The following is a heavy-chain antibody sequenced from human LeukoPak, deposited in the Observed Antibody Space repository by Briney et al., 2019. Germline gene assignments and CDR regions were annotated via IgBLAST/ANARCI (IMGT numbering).Heavy chain of an antibody. D-gene: IGHD2-21*02. CDR3: ARDHDVVTGIGAFEI. V-gene: IGHV4-39*07. CDR1: GGSISSSSYY. Sequence: SETLSLTCTVSGGSISSSSYYWGWIRQPPGKGLEWIGSIYYSGSTYYNPSLKSRVTISVDTSKNQFYLKLSSVTAADTAVYYCARDHDVVTGIGAFEIWCQGTMVTVSS. CDR2: IYYSGST. J-gene: IGHJ3*02.